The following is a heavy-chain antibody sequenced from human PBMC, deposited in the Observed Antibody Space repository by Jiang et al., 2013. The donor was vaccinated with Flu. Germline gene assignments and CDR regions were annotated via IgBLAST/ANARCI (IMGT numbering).Heavy chain of an antibody. CDR2: IYWDDEK. Sequence: KPTQTLTLTCSLSGFSVGTSGLAVAWIRQPPEQALEWLALIYWDDEKRYRPSLKSRVTITKDTSKNEVVLKMTNMGPVDSATYYCAYSTGDGYFDLWGRGTFVTVSS. CDR3: AYSTGDGYFDL. V-gene: IGHV2-5*02. J-gene: IGHJ2*01. D-gene: IGHD1-1*01. CDR1: GFSVGTSGLA.